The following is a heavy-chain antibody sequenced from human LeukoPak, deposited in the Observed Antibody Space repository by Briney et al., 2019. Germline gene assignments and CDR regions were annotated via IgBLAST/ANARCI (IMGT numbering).Heavy chain of an antibody. Sequence: ASVKVSCKASGYTFTSYGISWVRQAPGQRLEWMGWISAYNGNTNYAQKLQGRVTMTTDTSTSTAYMELRSLRSDDTAVYYCVRVGATKVYYYYYGMDVWGQGTTVTVSS. D-gene: IGHD1-26*01. CDR2: ISAYNGNT. CDR3: VRVGATKVYYYYYGMDV. CDR1: GYTFTSYG. V-gene: IGHV1-18*01. J-gene: IGHJ6*02.